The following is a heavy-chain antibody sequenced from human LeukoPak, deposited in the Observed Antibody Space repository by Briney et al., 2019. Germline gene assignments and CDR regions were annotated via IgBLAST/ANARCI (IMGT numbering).Heavy chain of an antibody. Sequence: GGSLRLSCAASGFSFNSYDMHWVRQAPGKGLEWVAVISYDGKKSYYADSVKGRFTISRDNSKCTVYLQMNSLRAEDTAVYYCAKAAGKENGYDFWFEHWGQGTLVTVSS. CDR1: GFSFNSYD. CDR2: ISYDGKKS. V-gene: IGHV3-30*04. CDR3: AKAAGKENGYDFWFEH. J-gene: IGHJ5*02. D-gene: IGHD3-3*01.